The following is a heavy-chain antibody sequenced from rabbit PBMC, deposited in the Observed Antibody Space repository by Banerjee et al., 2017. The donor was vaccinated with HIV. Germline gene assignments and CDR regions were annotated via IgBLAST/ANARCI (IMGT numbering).Heavy chain of an antibody. D-gene: IGHD4-1*01. J-gene: IGHJ4*01. CDR3: ARDRAYSSGWGRDL. CDR1: GFSFSSRYW. V-gene: IGHV1S45*01. CDR2: IATGSSGNT. Sequence: QEQLEEFGGGLVKPEGSLTLTCTASGFSFSSRYWIWWVRQAPGKGLEWIAYIATGSSGNTVYATWAKGRFTISKTSSTTVTLHMTSLTAADTATYFCARDRAYSSGWGRDLWGPGTLVTVS.